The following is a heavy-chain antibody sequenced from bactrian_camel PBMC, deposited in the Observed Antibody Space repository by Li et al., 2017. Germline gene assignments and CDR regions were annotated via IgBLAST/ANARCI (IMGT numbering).Heavy chain of an antibody. D-gene: IGHD2*01. CDR2: LRSDGSI. J-gene: IGHJ4*01. CDR1: GFTSSFCG. CDR3: VADSPPYCSGYYR. V-gene: IGHV3S53*01. Sequence: QVQLVESGGGLVQPGESLTISCSAPGFTSSFCGVDWWRQAAGKQREWVSSLRSDGSIQYTDSVKGRFTISRDKAKDAVLLQMNSLKPEDTAMYSCVADSPPYCSGYYRGGQGTQVTVS.